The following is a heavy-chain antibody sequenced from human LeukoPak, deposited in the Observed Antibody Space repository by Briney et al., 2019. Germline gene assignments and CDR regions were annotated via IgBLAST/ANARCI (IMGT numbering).Heavy chain of an antibody. D-gene: IGHD3-10*01. V-gene: IGHV3-21*01. CDR1: GFTFSSYS. J-gene: IGHJ4*02. Sequence: GGSLRLSCAASGFTFSSYSMNWVRQAPGKGLEWVSSITRSNYIYYADSVKGRFTISRDNARNSLYLQMNSLRGEDTAVYYCARDYFGSDQPFDYWGQGTLVTVSS. CDR3: ARDYFGSDQPFDY. CDR2: ITRSNYI.